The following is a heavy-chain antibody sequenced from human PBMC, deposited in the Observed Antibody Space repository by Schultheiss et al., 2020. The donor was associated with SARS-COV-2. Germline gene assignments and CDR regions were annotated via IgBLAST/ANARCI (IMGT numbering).Heavy chain of an antibody. CDR2: IFYSGST. CDR1: GGSMNSYY. J-gene: IGHJ3*02. Sequence: SETLSLTCTVSGGSMNSYYWSWIRQSPGKKLEWIGYIFYSGSTDYNPSLKSRVTISVDTSKKNFSLKLRSVTDADTALYYCARDSNTFGGVSDAFDIWGQGTMVTVSS. V-gene: IGHV4-59*01. D-gene: IGHD3-16*01. CDR3: ARDSNTFGGVSDAFDI.